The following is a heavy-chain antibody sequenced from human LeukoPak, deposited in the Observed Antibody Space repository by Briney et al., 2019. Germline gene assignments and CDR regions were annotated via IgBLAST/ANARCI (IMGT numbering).Heavy chain of an antibody. Sequence: GGSLRLPCAASGFTFSSYWMHWVRQAPGKGLVWVSRINSDGSSTSYADSVKGRFTISRDNAKNTLYLQMNSLRAEDTAVYYCARGGVDDFWSGYYLFDYWGQGTLVTVSS. CDR3: ARGGVDDFWSGYYLFDY. D-gene: IGHD3-3*01. J-gene: IGHJ4*02. CDR2: INSDGSST. CDR1: GFTFSSYW. V-gene: IGHV3-74*01.